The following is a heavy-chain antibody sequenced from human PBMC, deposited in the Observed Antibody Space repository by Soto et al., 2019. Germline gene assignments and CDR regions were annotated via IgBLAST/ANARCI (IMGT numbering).Heavy chain of an antibody. CDR2: LYPDGRA. V-gene: IGHV3-53*01. CDR1: GFTVNTNY. CDR3: ARGLGREYRDNSGYFNLDY. D-gene: IGHD3-22*01. J-gene: IGHJ4*02. Sequence: PGGSLRLSCAASGFTVNTNYLAWVRQAPGKXLKWVSVLYPDGRADYADSVKGRFTISTDNSENSVYLQMNTLRAEDTAVYYCARGLGREYRDNSGYFNLDYWGQGTLVTVSS.